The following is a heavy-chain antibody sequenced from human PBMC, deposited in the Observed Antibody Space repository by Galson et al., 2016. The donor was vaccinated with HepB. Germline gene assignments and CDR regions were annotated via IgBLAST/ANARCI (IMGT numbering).Heavy chain of an antibody. CDR1: GGTFSTYA. J-gene: IGHJ4*02. CDR2: IIPISGTA. Sequence: SVKVSCKASGGTFSTYAISWVRQAPGQGLEWMGGIIPISGTADYAQKFRGRVTITADESTSSSYMELSSLRSEDTAVYYCARRGAIGSDFDYWGQGTLVTVSS. CDR3: ARRGAIGSDFDY. V-gene: IGHV1-69*13. D-gene: IGHD5/OR15-5a*01.